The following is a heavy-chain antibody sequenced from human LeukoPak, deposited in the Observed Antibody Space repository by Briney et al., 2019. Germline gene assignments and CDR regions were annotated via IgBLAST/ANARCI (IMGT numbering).Heavy chain of an antibody. J-gene: IGHJ3*02. D-gene: IGHD3-22*01. Sequence: GGSLRLSCAASGSTFRSYARSWVRQAPGKGLEYVSAISGTGGSTMYADSVKGRFTLSRDNSKNTSYLEMNSLRAENTAVYSCAKDQVNSGYCSRDAFDIWGQGTMVTVSS. CDR3: AKDQVNSGYCSRDAFDI. CDR2: ISGTGGST. CDR1: GSTFRSYA. V-gene: IGHV3-23*01.